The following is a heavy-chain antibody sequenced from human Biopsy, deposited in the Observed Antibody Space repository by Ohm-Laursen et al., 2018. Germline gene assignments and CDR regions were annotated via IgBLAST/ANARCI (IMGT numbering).Heavy chain of an antibody. CDR3: ARHPTGFWFDP. CDR1: GESFNGYY. J-gene: IGHJ5*02. CDR2: IYNTETT. Sequence: SETLSLTCVVYGESFNGYYWAWLRQPPGKGLEWIGSIYNTETTFYNPSLKSRVTISVDTSTNQFSLKVSSVTAADTALYFCARHPTGFWFDPWGHGTLVTVSS. V-gene: IGHV4-39*01.